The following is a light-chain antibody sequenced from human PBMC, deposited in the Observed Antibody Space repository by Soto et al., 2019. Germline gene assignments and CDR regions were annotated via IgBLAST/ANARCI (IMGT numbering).Light chain of an antibody. Sequence: HWPRSLSLSQRERATLSCRASQTVRNNYLAWYQQKPGQAPRLLIYDASSRATGIPDRFSGGGSGTDFTLTISRLEPEDFAVYYCQQYGSSPPTFGQGTKVDI. V-gene: IGKV3-20*01. CDR3: QQYGSSPPT. CDR2: DAS. CDR1: QTVRNNY. J-gene: IGKJ1*01.